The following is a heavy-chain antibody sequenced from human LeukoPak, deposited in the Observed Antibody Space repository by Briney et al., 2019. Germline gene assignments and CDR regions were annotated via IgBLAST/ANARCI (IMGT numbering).Heavy chain of an antibody. CDR3: SREGYDHL. D-gene: IGHD3-22*01. CDR2: IYTSGST. J-gene: IGHJ4*02. V-gene: IGHV4-61*09. Sequence: PSQTLSLTCTVSGGSISSGSYYWSWIRQPAGKGLEWIGHIYTSGSTNYNPSLKSRVTISIDTSKNQFSLKLSSVTAADTAVYYCSREGYDHLWGQGTLVTVSS. CDR1: GGSISSGSYY.